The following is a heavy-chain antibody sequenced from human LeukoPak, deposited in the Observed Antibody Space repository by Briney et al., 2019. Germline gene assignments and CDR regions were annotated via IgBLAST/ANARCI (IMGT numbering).Heavy chain of an antibody. Sequence: GRSLRLSCVVSGFTFSSYWMSWVRHPPGKGLEWVANLKNDGSETYYVDFVQSRFTIPRDNAKNALYLQMNSLRAEDTAVYYCARGGRAADYWGQRTLVTVSS. CDR1: GFTFSSYW. CDR2: LKNDGSET. D-gene: IGHD1-26*01. CDR3: ARGGRAADY. J-gene: IGHJ4*02. V-gene: IGHV3-7*01.